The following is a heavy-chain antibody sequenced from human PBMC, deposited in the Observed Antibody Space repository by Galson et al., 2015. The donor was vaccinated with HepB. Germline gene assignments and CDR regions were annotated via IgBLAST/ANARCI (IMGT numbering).Heavy chain of an antibody. V-gene: IGHV3-53*01. D-gene: IGHD2-21*01. CDR1: GFTVSRNR. J-gene: IGHJ5*02. CDR3: ARDRGLNWFDP. Sequence: SLRLSCAVSGFTVSRNRMNWIRQAPGKGLEWVSGIYTDATTLHADAAKGRFTISRDDSKNTVYLDMNSLRVGDTAVYYCARDRGLNWFDPWGLGTLVTVSS. CDR2: IYTDATT.